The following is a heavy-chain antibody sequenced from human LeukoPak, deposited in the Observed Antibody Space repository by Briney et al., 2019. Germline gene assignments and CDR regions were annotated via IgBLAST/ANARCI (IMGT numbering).Heavy chain of an antibody. D-gene: IGHD2-15*01. CDR1: GGSFSGYY. Sequence: SETLSLTCAVYGGSFSGYYWSWIRQPPGKGLEWIGEINHSGGTNYNPSLKSRVTIPVDTSKNQFSLKLSSVTAADTAVYYCASSRVAAASAFDIWGQGTMVTVSS. CDR2: INHSGGT. CDR3: ASSRVAAASAFDI. J-gene: IGHJ3*02. V-gene: IGHV4-34*01.